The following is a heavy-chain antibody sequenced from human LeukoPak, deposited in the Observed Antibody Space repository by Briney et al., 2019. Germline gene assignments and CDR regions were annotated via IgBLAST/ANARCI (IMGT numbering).Heavy chain of an antibody. Sequence: SETLSLTCIVSGGSISSYYWSWIRQPPGKGLEWIGYIYYSGSTNYNPSLKSRVTISVDTSKNQFSLKLSSVTAADTAVYYCARVPYYYDSSGYPYYFDYWGQGTLVTVSS. CDR2: IYYSGST. CDR1: GGSISSYY. V-gene: IGHV4-59*01. CDR3: ARVPYYYDSSGYPYYFDY. D-gene: IGHD3-22*01. J-gene: IGHJ4*02.